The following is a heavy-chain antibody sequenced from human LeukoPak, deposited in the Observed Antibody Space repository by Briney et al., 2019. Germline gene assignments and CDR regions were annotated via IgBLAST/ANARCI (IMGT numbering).Heavy chain of an antibody. CDR2: IYSAGTT. CDR1: GFTVSTNY. Sequence: GGSLRLSCAASGFTVSTNYMSWVRQAPGKGLEWVSVIYSAGTTYYADFVKGRFTISRDNSKNTLYLQMNSLRAEDTAVYYCARYLTGWSSAFDIWGQGTMVTVSS. J-gene: IGHJ3*02. D-gene: IGHD6-19*01. CDR3: ARYLTGWSSAFDI. V-gene: IGHV3-66*01.